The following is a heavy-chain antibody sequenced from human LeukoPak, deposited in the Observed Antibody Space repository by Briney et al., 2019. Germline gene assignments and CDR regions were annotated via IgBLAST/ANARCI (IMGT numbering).Heavy chain of an antibody. Sequence: GGSLKISCEASGYSFTDKWIGWVRQMPGKGLEWMGIIYPGDSDTRYSPSFQGQVTLSADKSISTVYLQWSSLKASDTAMYYCARPGDRNTSVTGAFDNWGQGTMVTVSS. J-gene: IGHJ3*02. CDR3: ARPGDRNTSVTGAFDN. V-gene: IGHV5-51*01. D-gene: IGHD1-14*01. CDR2: IYPGDSDT. CDR1: GYSFTDKW.